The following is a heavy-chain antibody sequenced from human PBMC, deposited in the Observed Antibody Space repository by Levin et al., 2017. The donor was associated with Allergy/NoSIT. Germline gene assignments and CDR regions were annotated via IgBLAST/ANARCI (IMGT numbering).Heavy chain of an antibody. J-gene: IGHJ4*02. CDR3: VASGRDTALVFLDY. CDR2: VSGSGGST. Sequence: GESLKISCAASGFTFRNYAMSWVRQAPGKGLEWVSTVSGSGGSTFYADSVKGRFTISRDNSKNTLYLQMHSLTAADTAVYYCVASGRDTALVFLDYWGQGTLVTVSS. CDR1: GFTFRNYA. D-gene: IGHD5-18*01. V-gene: IGHV3-23*01.